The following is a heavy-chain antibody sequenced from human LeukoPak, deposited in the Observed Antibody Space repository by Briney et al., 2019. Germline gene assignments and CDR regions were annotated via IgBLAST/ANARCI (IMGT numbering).Heavy chain of an antibody. Sequence: GSLRLSCAASGFTFSDYYMSWIRQPPGKGLEWIGSIYYSGSTYYNPSLKSRVTISVDTSKNQFSLKLSSVTAADTAVYYCARARSAPLSPFDYWGQGTLVTVSS. CDR2: IYYSGST. J-gene: IGHJ4*02. CDR3: ARARSAPLSPFDY. V-gene: IGHV4-38-2*01. CDR1: GFTFSDYY.